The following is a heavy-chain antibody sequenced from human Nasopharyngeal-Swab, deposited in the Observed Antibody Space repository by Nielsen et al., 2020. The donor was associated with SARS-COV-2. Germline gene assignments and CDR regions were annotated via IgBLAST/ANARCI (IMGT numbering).Heavy chain of an antibody. CDR2: IYYSGST. V-gene: IGHV4-59*01. CDR1: GGSISSYY. Sequence: AGSLTPSCIVSGGSISSYYWSWIRQPPGKGLEWIGYIYYSGSTNYNPTLKSRVTIPVDTSKNQFSLKLSSVTAADTALYYCARGFDPWGQGTLVTVSS. J-gene: IGHJ5*02. CDR3: ARGFDP.